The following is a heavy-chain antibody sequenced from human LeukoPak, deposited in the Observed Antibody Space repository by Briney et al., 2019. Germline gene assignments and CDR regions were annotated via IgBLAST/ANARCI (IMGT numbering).Heavy chain of an antibody. D-gene: IGHD2-2*01. V-gene: IGHV3-48*01. J-gene: IGHJ4*02. CDR1: GFTFSSYS. Sequence: GGSLRLSCAASGFTFSSYSMNWVRQAPEKGLEWVSYISSSGTTKYYADSVKGRFTISRDNAKNSLYLQMNSLRAEDTAVYYCARDRSRMIWGQGTLVTVSS. CDR3: ARDRSRMI. CDR2: ISSSGTTK.